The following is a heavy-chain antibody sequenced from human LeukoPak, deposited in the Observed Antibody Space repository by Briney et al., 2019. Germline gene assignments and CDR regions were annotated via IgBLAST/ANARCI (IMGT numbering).Heavy chain of an antibody. CDR3: AGDRAYYDSSGYYWDYYYMDV. J-gene: IGHJ6*03. V-gene: IGHV1-18*01. D-gene: IGHD3-22*01. CDR2: ISAYNGNT. Sequence: GASVKVSCKASGYTFTSYGISWVRQAPGQGLEWMGWISAYNGNTNYAQKLQGRVTMTTDTSTSTAYMELRSLRSDDTAVYYCAGDRAYYDSSGYYWDYYYMDVWGKGTTVTVSS. CDR1: GYTFTSYG.